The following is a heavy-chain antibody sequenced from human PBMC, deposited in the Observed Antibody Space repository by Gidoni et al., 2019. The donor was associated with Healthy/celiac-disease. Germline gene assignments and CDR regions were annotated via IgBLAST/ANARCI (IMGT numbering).Heavy chain of an antibody. CDR2: INHSGST. Sequence: QVQLQQWGAGLLKPSETLSLTCAVYGGSFSGYYWSWIRQPPGTGLEWLGEINHSGSTNYNPSLKSRVTISVDTSKNQFSLKLSSVTAADTAVYYCASGLRRITIFGVVIAPRGFDYWGQGTLVTVSS. CDR3: ASGLRRITIFGVVIAPRGFDY. CDR1: GGSFSGYY. D-gene: IGHD3-3*01. V-gene: IGHV4-34*01. J-gene: IGHJ4*02.